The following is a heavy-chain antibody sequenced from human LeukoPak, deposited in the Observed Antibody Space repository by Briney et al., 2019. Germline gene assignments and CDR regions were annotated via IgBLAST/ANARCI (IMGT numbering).Heavy chain of an antibody. V-gene: IGHV4-61*02. D-gene: IGHD6-19*01. CDR3: ARAYSSSGFDY. J-gene: IGHJ4*02. CDR1: SASISSATYY. Sequence: PSETLSLTCTVSSASISSATYYWNWIRQPAGKGLEWIGRIYTSGSTTYNPSLKSRVTISADTSKNQFSLNVSSVIAADTAVYYCARAYSSSGFDYWGQGTLVTVSS. CDR2: IYTSGST.